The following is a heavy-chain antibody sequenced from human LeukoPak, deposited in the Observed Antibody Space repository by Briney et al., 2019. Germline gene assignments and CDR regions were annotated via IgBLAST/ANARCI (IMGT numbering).Heavy chain of an antibody. D-gene: IGHD6-13*01. V-gene: IGHV1-69*13. CDR3: ARDNPGYSSSWYTIYYYYYYMDV. Sequence: ASVKVSCKASGGTFSSYAISWVRQAPGQGLEWMGGIIPIFGTANYAQKFQGRVTITADESTSTAYMELSSLRSEDTAVYYCARDNPGYSSSWYTIYYYYYYMDVWGKGTTVTVSS. CDR2: IIPIFGTA. J-gene: IGHJ6*03. CDR1: GGTFSSYA.